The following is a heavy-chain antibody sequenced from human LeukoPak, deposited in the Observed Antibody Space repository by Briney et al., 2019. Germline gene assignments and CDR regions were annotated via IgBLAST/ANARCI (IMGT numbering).Heavy chain of an antibody. CDR3: ARTLLYCSGGSCPSDAFDI. D-gene: IGHD2-15*01. CDR1: GDSVSSNSAA. V-gene: IGHV6-1*01. J-gene: IGHJ3*02. Sequence: SQTLSLTCAISGDSVSSNSAAWNWIRQSPSRGLEWLGRTYYRSKWYNDYAVSVKSRITINPDTSKNQFSLQLNSVTPEDTAVYYCARTLLYCSGGSCPSDAFDIWGQGTMVTVSS. CDR2: TYYRSKWYN.